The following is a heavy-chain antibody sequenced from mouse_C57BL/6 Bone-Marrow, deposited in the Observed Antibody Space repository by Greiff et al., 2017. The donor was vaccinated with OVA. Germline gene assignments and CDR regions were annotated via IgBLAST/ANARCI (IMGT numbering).Heavy chain of an antibody. CDR3: ARRTGKWFAY. Sequence: EVKLLESGPVLVKPGASVKMSCKASGYTFPDYYMNWVKQSHGKSLEWIGVINPYNGGTSYNQKFKGKATLTVDKSSSTAYMELNSLTSEDSAVYYCARRTGKWFAYWGQGTLVTVSA. J-gene: IGHJ3*01. D-gene: IGHD4-1*01. CDR1: GYTFPDYY. CDR2: INPYNGGT. V-gene: IGHV1-19*01.